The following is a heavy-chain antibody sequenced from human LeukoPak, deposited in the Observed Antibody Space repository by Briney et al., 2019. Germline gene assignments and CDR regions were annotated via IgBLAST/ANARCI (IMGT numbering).Heavy chain of an antibody. J-gene: IGHJ6*03. D-gene: IGHD3-22*01. CDR1: GFTFSSYG. V-gene: IGHV3-33*06. Sequence: GGSLRLSCAASGFTFSSYGMHWVRQAPGKGLEGVALIWYDGSNKYYADSVKGRFTISRDNSKNTLYLQMNSLRAEDTAVYYCAKAGDNSGYYPAFYYYMDVWGRGTTVTVSS. CDR3: AKAGDNSGYYPAFYYYMDV. CDR2: IWYDGSNK.